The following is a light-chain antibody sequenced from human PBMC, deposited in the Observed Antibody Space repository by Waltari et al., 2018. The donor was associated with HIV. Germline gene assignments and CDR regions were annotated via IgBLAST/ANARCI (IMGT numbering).Light chain of an antibody. Sequence: EIVMTQSPATLSVSPGERATLSCRASQNIGTNLAWDQQKPGQAPRLLIDGASTRATGIPARFSGSGAGTEFTLAISSLQAEDFAVYYCQQYDTWPPKTFGQGTKVEIK. CDR3: QQYDTWPPKT. V-gene: IGKV3-15*01. J-gene: IGKJ1*01. CDR2: GAS. CDR1: QNIGTN.